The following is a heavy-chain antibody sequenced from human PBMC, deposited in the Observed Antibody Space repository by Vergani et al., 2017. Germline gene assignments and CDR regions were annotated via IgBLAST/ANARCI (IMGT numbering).Heavy chain of an antibody. Sequence: SCAASGFTFSSYAMSWVRQAPGKGLEWVSAISGSGGSTYYADSVKGRFTISRDNSKNTLYLQMNSLRAEDTAVYYCAKDPVGYCTNGVCYNFDYWGQGTLVTVSS. J-gene: IGHJ4*02. CDR1: GFTFSSYA. CDR3: AKDPVGYCTNGVCYNFDY. D-gene: IGHD2-8*01. CDR2: ISGSGGST. V-gene: IGHV3-23*01.